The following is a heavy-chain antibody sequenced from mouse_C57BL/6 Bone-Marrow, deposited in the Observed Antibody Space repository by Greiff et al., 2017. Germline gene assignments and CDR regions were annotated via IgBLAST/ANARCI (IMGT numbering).Heavy chain of an antibody. V-gene: IGHV1-66*01. D-gene: IGHD1-1*01. J-gene: IGHJ3*01. CDR1: GYSFTSYY. Sequence: QVQLQQSGPELVKPGASVKISCKASGYSFTSYYIHWVKQRPGQGLEWIGWIYPGSGNTKYNEKFKGKATLTADTSSSTAYMQLSSLTSEDSAVYYCARKRKFRYYGSSWFAYWGQGTLVTVSA. CDR2: IYPGSGNT. CDR3: ARKRKFRYYGSSWFAY.